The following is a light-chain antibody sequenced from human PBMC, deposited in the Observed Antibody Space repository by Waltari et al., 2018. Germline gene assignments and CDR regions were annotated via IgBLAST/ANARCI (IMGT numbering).Light chain of an antibody. V-gene: IGKV1-5*03. CDR1: QSISTW. Sequence: DIQMTQSPSTLSASVGDRVTIPCRASQSISTWLAWYQQKPGKAPKLLIYKASTLESGVPSRFSGSGSGTEFTLTISSLQPDDFATYYCQQYKTYWTFGQGTKVEIK. CDR2: KAS. J-gene: IGKJ1*01. CDR3: QQYKTYWT.